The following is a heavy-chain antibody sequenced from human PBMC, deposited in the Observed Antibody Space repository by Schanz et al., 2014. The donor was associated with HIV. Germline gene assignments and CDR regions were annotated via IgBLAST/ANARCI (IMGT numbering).Heavy chain of an antibody. J-gene: IGHJ6*02. CDR2: ISGSGTHT. Sequence: QVQLVESGGGVVQPGRSLRLSCAASGFIFSNFHMSWIRQTPGKGLEWVSHISGSGTHTYYADTGKGRFTISRDNPKTSLYLQMSSLRAEDTAVYFCAKNPYGSGSYSTYYYYGMDVWGQGTTVTVSS. CDR1: GFIFSNFH. D-gene: IGHD3-10*01. CDR3: AKNPYGSGSYSTYYYYGMDV. V-gene: IGHV3-11*05.